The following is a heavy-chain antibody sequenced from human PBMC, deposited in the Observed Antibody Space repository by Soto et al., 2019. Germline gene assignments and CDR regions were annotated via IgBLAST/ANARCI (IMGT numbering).Heavy chain of an antibody. D-gene: IGHD6-19*01. V-gene: IGHV3-30*18. CDR3: AKDYSSGWYNYYGMDV. Sequence: VQLVESGGGVVQPGRSLRLSCAASGFTFSSYGMHWVRQAPGKGLEWVAVISYDGSNKYYADSVKGRFTISRDNSKNTLYLQMNSLRAEDTAVYYCAKDYSSGWYNYYGMDVWGQGTTVTVSS. J-gene: IGHJ6*02. CDR1: GFTFSSYG. CDR2: ISYDGSNK.